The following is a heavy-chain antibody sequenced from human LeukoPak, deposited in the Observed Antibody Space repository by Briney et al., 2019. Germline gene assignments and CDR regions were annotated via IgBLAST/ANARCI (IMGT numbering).Heavy chain of an antibody. J-gene: IGHJ4*02. CDR2: IYPRDGST. V-gene: IGHV1-46*01. CDR1: GYTFTSNY. Sequence: VASVKVSCKASGYTFTSNYIRWVRQAPGQGLEWMGMIYPRDGSTSYAQKFQGRVTVTRDTSTSTVHMELSGLRSEDTAVYYCARDQEGFDYWGQGTLVTVSS. CDR3: ARDQEGFDY.